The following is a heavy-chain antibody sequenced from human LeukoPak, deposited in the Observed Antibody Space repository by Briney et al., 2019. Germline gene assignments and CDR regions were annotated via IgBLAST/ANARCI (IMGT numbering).Heavy chain of an antibody. V-gene: IGHV1-46*01. Sequence: AAVKLTLTASGYTFTIIYVHMVRQPPGQGLEWMGIINPGGGSTIYAQKFQGRVTMTRDTSTSTVYMELSSLRSEDTAVYYCARSETIPVAGGRYSGTYTTPWDAFDIWGLGTMVTVSS. D-gene: IGHD6-19*01. J-gene: IGHJ3*02. CDR3: ARSETIPVAGGRYSGTYTTPWDAFDI. CDR1: GYTFTIIY. CDR2: INPGGGST.